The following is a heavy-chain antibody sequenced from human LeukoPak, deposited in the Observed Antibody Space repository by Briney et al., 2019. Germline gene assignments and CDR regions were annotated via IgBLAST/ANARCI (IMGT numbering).Heavy chain of an antibody. J-gene: IGHJ4*02. CDR3: ATGNYYDSRGYYTFGH. D-gene: IGHD3-22*01. CDR2: INGDGSTT. Sequence: GGPLRLSCAASRFAFNKYWMHWVRQTPGKGLVWVSRINGDGSTTSYADSVKGGFTISRDNAKNTLYLQMSSLRAKDTAVYYCATGNYYDSRGYYTFGHWGQGTLVTVSS. V-gene: IGHV3-74*01. CDR1: RFAFNKYW.